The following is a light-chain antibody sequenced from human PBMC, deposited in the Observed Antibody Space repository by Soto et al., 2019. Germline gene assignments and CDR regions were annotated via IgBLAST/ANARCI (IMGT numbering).Light chain of an antibody. CDR3: AAWDDRMNGVI. V-gene: IGLV1-44*01. CDR2: ANN. Sequence: QSVLTQPPSASGTPGQRVTISCSGGSSNIGSSTITWYQQLPGTAPKLLIYANNQRPSGVPARFSGSKSGTSASLAISGLQSEDESEYYCAAWDDRMNGVIFGGGTKLTVL. J-gene: IGLJ2*01. CDR1: SSNIGSST.